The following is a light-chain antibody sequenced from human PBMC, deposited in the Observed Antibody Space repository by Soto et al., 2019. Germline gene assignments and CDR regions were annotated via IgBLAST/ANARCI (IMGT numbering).Light chain of an antibody. CDR2: SNN. V-gene: IGLV1-44*01. CDR3: AAWDDSLNGVL. Sequence: QSVLTQPPSASGTPGQRVTISCSGSSSNIGSNAVNWYQQLPGTAPKLLMYSNNQRPSGVPDRFSGSKSGTSASLAISGLQSEDEADYYCAAWDDSLNGVLLGGGTKLTVL. CDR1: SSNIGSNA. J-gene: IGLJ2*01.